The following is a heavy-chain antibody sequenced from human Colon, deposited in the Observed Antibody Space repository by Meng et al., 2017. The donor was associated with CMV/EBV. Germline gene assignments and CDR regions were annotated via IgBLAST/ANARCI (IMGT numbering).Heavy chain of an antibody. J-gene: IGHJ3*01. CDR1: GFTVSNNH. V-gene: IGHV3-23*01. CDR3: AKSHDYGNRYDAFDV. CDR2: ISGSGGTI. Sequence: GESLKISCAASGFTVSNNHMSWVRQAPGKGLEWVSSISGSGGTIYYADSLKGRFTISRDNSKNTLYLHMNSLGAEDTAVYYCAKSHDYGNRYDAFDVWGQGTTVTVSS. D-gene: IGHD4-17*01.